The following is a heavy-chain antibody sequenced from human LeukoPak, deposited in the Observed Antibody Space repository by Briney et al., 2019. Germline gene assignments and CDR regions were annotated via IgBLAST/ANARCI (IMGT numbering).Heavy chain of an antibody. J-gene: IGHJ4*02. CDR1: GFTFSSYA. D-gene: IGHD6-6*01. CDR2: ISYDGSNK. CDR3: ARARQLADFDY. V-gene: IGHV3-30*01. Sequence: GGSLRLSCAASGFTFSSYAMHWVRQAPGKELEWVAVISYDGSNKYYADSVEGRFTISRDNSKNTLYLQMNSLRAEDTAVYYCARARQLADFDYWGQGTLVTVSS.